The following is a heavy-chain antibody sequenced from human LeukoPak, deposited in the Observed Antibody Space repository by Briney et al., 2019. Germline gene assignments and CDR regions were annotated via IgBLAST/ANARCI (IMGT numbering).Heavy chain of an antibody. CDR1: GGTLSSYA. Sequence: SVKVSCKASGGTLSSYATSWVRQAPGQGLEWMGGIIPIFGTANYAQKFQGRVTITADESTSTAYMELSSLRSEDTAVYYCARDPLNGYSYGLFDYWGQGTLVTVSS. V-gene: IGHV1-69*13. CDR2: IIPIFGTA. J-gene: IGHJ4*02. D-gene: IGHD5-18*01. CDR3: ARDPLNGYSYGLFDY.